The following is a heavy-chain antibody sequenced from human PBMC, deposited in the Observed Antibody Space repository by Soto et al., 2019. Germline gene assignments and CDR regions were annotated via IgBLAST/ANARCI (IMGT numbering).Heavy chain of an antibody. Sequence: QAQLVQSGPEVKNPGASVKVSCKASGYTFTSYGISWVRQAPGQGIEWMGWISGYTGNTSYAQKVQGRVTLTTDTSTSTAYMELTSLTPDDTAVYYCARDERGSGSYFGRLNWFDPWGQGTLVTVSS. D-gene: IGHD3-10*01. CDR3: ARDERGSGSYFGRLNWFDP. V-gene: IGHV1-18*01. CDR1: GYTFTSYG. CDR2: ISGYTGNT. J-gene: IGHJ5*02.